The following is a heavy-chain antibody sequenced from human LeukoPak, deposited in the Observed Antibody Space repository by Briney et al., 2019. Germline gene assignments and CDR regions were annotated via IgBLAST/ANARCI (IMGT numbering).Heavy chain of an antibody. D-gene: IGHD4-17*01. J-gene: IGHJ5*02. CDR2: ISSSGTTI. V-gene: IGHV3-48*03. Sequence: GGSLRLSCAASGFTFSSYELNWVRQAPGKGLEWVSYISSSGTTIYYADSVRGRFTISRDNAQNSLFLQMDSLRTEDTAIYYCARRYYGVVNSWGQGTLVTVSS. CDR3: ARRYYGVVNS. CDR1: GFTFSSYE.